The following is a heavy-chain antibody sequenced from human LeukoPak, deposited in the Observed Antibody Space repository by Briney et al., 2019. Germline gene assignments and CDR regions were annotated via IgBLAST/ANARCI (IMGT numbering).Heavy chain of an antibody. CDR2: MSYDGSNK. CDR1: GFSFSSYA. CDR3: ARDFPHISSIAFAFDY. J-gene: IGHJ4*02. D-gene: IGHD6-6*01. V-gene: IGHV3-30*01. Sequence: GGSLRLSCAASGFSFSSYAMHWVRQAPGKGLEWVAVMSYDGSNKYYADSVKGRSTISRDNSKDTLYLQMNSLRPEDTALYYCARDFPHISSIAFAFDYWGQGTLLAVSS.